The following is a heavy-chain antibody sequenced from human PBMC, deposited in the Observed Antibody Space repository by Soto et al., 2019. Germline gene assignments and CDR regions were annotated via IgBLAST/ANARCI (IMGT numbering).Heavy chain of an antibody. Sequence: QLQLQESGSGLVKPSQTLSLTCAVSGGSISSGGYSWSWIRQPPGKGLEWIGYIYHSGSTYYNPSLHSRVTISVDRSKNQFSLKLSSVTAADTAVYYCARAIGWFGELLGGYYFDYWGQGTLVTVSS. CDR2: IYHSGST. CDR3: ARAIGWFGELLGGYYFDY. CDR1: GGSISSGGYS. J-gene: IGHJ4*02. D-gene: IGHD3-10*01. V-gene: IGHV4-30-2*01.